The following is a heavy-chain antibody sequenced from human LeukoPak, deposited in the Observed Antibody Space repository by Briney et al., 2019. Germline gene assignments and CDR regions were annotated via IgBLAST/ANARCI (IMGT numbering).Heavy chain of an antibody. CDR3: ARDQGYYYVSSGSLY. J-gene: IGHJ4*02. CDR2: IKQDGSEK. D-gene: IGHD3-22*01. V-gene: IGHV3-7*01. CDR1: GFTFSSYW. Sequence: GGSLRLSCAASGFTFSSYWMSWVRQAPGKGLEWVANIKQDGSEKYYVDSVKGRFTISRDNAKNSLYLQVNSLRAEDTAVYYCARDQGYYYVSSGSLYWGQGTLVTVAS.